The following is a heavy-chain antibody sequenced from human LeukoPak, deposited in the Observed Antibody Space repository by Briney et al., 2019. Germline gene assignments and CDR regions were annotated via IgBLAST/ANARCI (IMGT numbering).Heavy chain of an antibody. V-gene: IGHV4-39*01. Sequence: SETLSLTCRVSGGSISSSRYYWGWIRQPPGKGLEWIGSIYYGGSTYYNPSLKSRVTISLDTSRNQFSLKLSSVTAADTAVYFCARRQRWLQLNAFDIWGQGTVVTVSS. D-gene: IGHD5-24*01. CDR3: ARRQRWLQLNAFDI. CDR1: GGSISSSRYY. J-gene: IGHJ3*02. CDR2: IYYGGST.